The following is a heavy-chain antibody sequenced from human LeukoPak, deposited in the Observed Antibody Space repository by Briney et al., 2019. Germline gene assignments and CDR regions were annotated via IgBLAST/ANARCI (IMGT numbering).Heavy chain of an antibody. J-gene: IGHJ6*02. CDR1: GGSITGRNW. D-gene: IGHD3-10*01. V-gene: IGHV4-4*02. Sequence: SETLSLTCAVSGGSITGRNWWSWVRQSPGKGLEWIGEVYHSGGTNYNPSLKSRVTISVDTSKNQFSLKLSSVTAADTAVYYCARVVVRGVINYLGGHYGMDVWGQGTTVTVSS. CDR2: VYHSGGT. CDR3: ARVVVRGVINYLGGHYGMDV.